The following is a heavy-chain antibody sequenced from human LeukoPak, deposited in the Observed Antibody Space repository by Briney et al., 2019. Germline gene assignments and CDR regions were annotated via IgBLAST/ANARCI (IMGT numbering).Heavy chain of an antibody. D-gene: IGHD6-19*01. CDR3: ASPIEVASTWHAFDI. V-gene: IGHV4-39*07. CDR1: GGSISSSSYY. J-gene: IGHJ3*02. CDR2: IYYSGST. Sequence: PSETLSLTCTVSGGSISSSSYYWGWIRQPPGKGLEWIGSIYYSGSTYYNPSLKSRVTISVDTSKNQFSLKLSSVTAADTAVYYCASPIEVASTWHAFDIWGQGTMVTVSS.